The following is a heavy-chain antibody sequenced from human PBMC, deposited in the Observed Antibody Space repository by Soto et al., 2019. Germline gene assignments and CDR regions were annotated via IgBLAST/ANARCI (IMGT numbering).Heavy chain of an antibody. Sequence: ESGPTLVNPTQTLTLTCTFSGFSLSTSGMCVSWIRQPPGKALEWLALIDWDDDKYYSTSLKTRLTISKDTSKNQVVLTMTNMDPVDTATYYCARIRLAARGWGYYYYGMDVWGQGTTVTVSS. D-gene: IGHD6-6*01. CDR2: IDWDDDK. CDR3: ARIRLAARGWGYYYYGMDV. J-gene: IGHJ6*02. CDR1: GFSLSTSGMC. V-gene: IGHV2-70*01.